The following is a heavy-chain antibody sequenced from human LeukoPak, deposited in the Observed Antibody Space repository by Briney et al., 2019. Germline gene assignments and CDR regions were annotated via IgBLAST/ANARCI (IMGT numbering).Heavy chain of an antibody. CDR3: ARARSGYYYDFLDY. V-gene: IGHV4-39*07. Sequence: SSETLSLTCTVSGGSNYSSNSYWAWIRQPPGKGLEWIGSIFYGGSTFYNPSLKRRVTISVDTSKNQFSLNLTSVTAADTAVYYCARARSGYYYDFLDYWGQGTLVTVSS. D-gene: IGHD3-22*01. CDR1: GGSNYSSNSY. CDR2: IFYGGST. J-gene: IGHJ4*02.